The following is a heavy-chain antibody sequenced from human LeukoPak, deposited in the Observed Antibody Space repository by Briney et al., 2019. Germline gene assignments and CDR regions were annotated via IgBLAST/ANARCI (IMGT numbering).Heavy chain of an antibody. CDR2: IYSGGST. V-gene: IGHV3-53*01. D-gene: IGHD4-23*01. CDR1: GFTVSSNY. CDR3: ARDHHDYGGNHWIDY. Sequence: PGGSLRLSCAASGFTVSSNYMSWVRQAPGKGLEWVSVIYSGGSTYYADSVKGRFTISRDNSKNTLYLQMNSLRAEDTAVYYSARDHHDYGGNHWIDYWGQGTLVTVSS. J-gene: IGHJ4*02.